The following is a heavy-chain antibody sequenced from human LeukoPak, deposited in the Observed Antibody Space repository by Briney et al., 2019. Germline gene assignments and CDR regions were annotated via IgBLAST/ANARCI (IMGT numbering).Heavy chain of an antibody. V-gene: IGHV3-9*03. Sequence: PGGSLRLSCAASGFTFDNYAMNWVRQAPGKGLEWVSGINWKSGSIGYADSVKGRFSISRDNAKTSLYLQMNSLRAEDMALYYCAKTSGGVAGTTFDYWGQGTLVTVSS. D-gene: IGHD6-19*01. CDR2: INWKSGSI. CDR1: GFTFDNYA. J-gene: IGHJ4*02. CDR3: AKTSGGVAGTTFDY.